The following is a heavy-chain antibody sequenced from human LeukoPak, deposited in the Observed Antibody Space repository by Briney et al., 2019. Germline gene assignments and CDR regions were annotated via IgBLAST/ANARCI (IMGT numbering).Heavy chain of an antibody. V-gene: IGHV3-74*01. Sequence: PGRSLRLSCAASGFTFSSYGMHWVRQGPGKGLAYVSGIRGDGRFTSYADSVKGRFTISRDNAKNTLYLQMSSLRVEDTAVYYCATERFDGFDMWGQGTMVTVSS. CDR2: IRGDGRFT. D-gene: IGHD6-25*01. J-gene: IGHJ3*02. CDR1: GFTFSSYG. CDR3: ATERFDGFDM.